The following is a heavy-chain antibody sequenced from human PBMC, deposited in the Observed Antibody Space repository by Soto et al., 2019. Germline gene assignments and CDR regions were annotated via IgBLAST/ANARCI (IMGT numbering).Heavy chain of an antibody. J-gene: IGHJ4*02. CDR1: GFTFSSYS. Sequence: GGSLRLSCAASGFTFSSYSMNWDRQAPGKGLEWVSSISSSSSYIYYADSVKGRFTISRDNAKNSLYLQMNSLRAEDTAVYYCARDEFVFVVDYWGQGTLVTVSS. V-gene: IGHV3-21*01. CDR3: ARDEFVFVVDY. CDR2: ISSSSSYI. D-gene: IGHD3-10*01.